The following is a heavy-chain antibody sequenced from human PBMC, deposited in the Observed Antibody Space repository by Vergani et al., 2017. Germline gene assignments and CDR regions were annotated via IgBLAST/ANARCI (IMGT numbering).Heavy chain of an antibody. CDR3: ASIDGGQLAGS. V-gene: IGHV1-69*02. CDR2: IIPILGIA. D-gene: IGHD2-2*01. J-gene: IGHJ4*02. CDR1: GGTFSSYT. Sequence: QVQLVQSGAEVKKPGSSVKVSCKASGGTFSSYTISWVRQAPGQGLEWMGRIIPILGIANYAQKFQGRVTITADKSTSTAYMELSSLRSDDTAVYYCASIDGGQLAGSWGQGTLVTVSS.